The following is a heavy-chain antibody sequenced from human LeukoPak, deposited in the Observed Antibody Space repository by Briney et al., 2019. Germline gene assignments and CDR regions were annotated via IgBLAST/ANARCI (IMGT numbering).Heavy chain of an antibody. CDR3: ARVQRDGYNRGFDY. V-gene: IGHV3-53*01. CDR2: IYSGGST. Sequence: PGGSLRLSCAASGFTVSSNYMSWVRQAPGKGLEWVSLIYSGGSTYYADYVKGRFTISRDNSKNTLYLQMNSLRAEDTAVYYCARVQRDGYNRGFDYWGQGTQVTVSS. J-gene: IGHJ4*02. D-gene: IGHD5-24*01. CDR1: GFTVSSNY.